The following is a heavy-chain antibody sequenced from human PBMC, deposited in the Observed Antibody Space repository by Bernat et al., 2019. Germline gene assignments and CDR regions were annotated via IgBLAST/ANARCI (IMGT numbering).Heavy chain of an antibody. V-gene: IGHV3-7*03. Sequence: EGKRGEEGGGGGEKGGSLRLSWAASGFTFRKDYMTWVRQAPGKGREGGGKRKQDGSEKYYVDAVRGRFTISRDNADSSLYLQMDSLRAEDTAMYYCARNYPFSCYSITCPSPLDYWGQGTLVTVSS. D-gene: IGHD2/OR15-2a*01. CDR3: ARNYPFSCYSITCPSPLDY. CDR1: GFTFRKDY. CDR2: RKQDGSEK. J-gene: IGHJ4*02.